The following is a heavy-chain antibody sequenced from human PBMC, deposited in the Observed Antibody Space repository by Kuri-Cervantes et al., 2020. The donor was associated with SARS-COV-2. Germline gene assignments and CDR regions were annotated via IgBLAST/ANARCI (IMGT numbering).Heavy chain of an antibody. V-gene: IGHV4-39*01. CDR1: GGSITNDSYY. Sequence: GSLRLSCTVSGGSITNDSYYWGWIRQPPGKGLEWIGSIYYSGSTYYNPSLKSRVTISVDTSKNQFSLKLSSVTAADTAVYYCARVSGYYLFDYWAREPWSPSPQ. CDR2: IYYSGST. CDR3: ARVSGYYLFDY. D-gene: IGHD3-22*01. J-gene: IGHJ4*02.